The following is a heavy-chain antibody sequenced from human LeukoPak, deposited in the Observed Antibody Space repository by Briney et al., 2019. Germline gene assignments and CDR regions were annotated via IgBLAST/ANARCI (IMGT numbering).Heavy chain of an antibody. CDR2: INQDGSGE. Sequence: PGGSLRLSCTASGFPFSTYWLSWVRQAPGKGLEWVANINQDGSGEYYAGSVKGRFTIARDNAKNSLYLQMNSLRAEDTAVYYCVKDRVSVSSSGYFDYWGQGTLVTVSS. D-gene: IGHD6-6*01. CDR1: GFPFSTYW. V-gene: IGHV3-7*01. J-gene: IGHJ4*02. CDR3: VKDRVSVSSSGYFDY.